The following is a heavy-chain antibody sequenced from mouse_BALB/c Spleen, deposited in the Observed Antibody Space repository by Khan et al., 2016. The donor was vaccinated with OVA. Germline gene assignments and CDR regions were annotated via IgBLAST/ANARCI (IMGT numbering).Heavy chain of an antibody. J-gene: IGHJ1*01. D-gene: IGHD2-3*01. V-gene: IGHV14-3*02. CDR3: VQPAYDPRNFDV. CDR1: GFNIKDTY. CDR2: ITPANGNT. Sequence: EVQLQESGAELVKPGASVKLSCTASGFNIKDTYMHWVKQRPEQGLEWIGRITPANGNTDYDPKFQGKATIRADTSSNTAYLQLSSLTSEDTAVYYCVQPAYDPRNFDVWGAGTTVTVSS.